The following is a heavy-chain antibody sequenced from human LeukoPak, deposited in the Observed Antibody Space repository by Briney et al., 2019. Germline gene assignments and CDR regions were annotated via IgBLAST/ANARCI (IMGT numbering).Heavy chain of an antibody. CDR2: ISRSGSTK. Sequence: GGSLRLSCAASGFTFSDYNMRWIRQAPGKGLEWVSSISRSGSTKYYADSVKGRFTISRDNSKNTLYLQMNSLRAEDTAVYYCAKASAMIVVVSKHFDYWGQGTLVTVSS. V-gene: IGHV3-11*01. CDR3: AKASAMIVVVSKHFDY. D-gene: IGHD3-22*01. J-gene: IGHJ4*02. CDR1: GFTFSDYN.